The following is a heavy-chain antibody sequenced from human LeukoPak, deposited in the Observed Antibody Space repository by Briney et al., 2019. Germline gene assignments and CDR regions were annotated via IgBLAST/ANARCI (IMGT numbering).Heavy chain of an antibody. D-gene: IGHD1-26*01. V-gene: IGHV1-69*04. Sequence: GASVKVSCKASGGTFSSYAIIWVRQAPGQGLEWMGRIIPILGLTNYVQKFQGRVTITADKSTSAAYMELSSLRSEDTAVYYCARDPIVRATRSSIDYWGQGTLVTVSS. CDR2: IIPILGLT. CDR3: ARDPIVRATRSSIDY. CDR1: GGTFSSYA. J-gene: IGHJ4*02.